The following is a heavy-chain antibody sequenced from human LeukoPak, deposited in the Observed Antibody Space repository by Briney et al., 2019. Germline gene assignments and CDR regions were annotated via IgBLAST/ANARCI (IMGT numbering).Heavy chain of an antibody. V-gene: IGHV3-9*01. CDR1: GFTFDDYA. D-gene: IGHD3-3*01. Sequence: GGSLRLSCAASGFTFDDYAMLWVRQAPGKGLEWVSGISWNSGSIGYADSVKGRFTISRDNAKNSLYLQMNSLRAEDTALYYCAKGITYYDFWSGYAFDYWGQGTLVTVSS. CDR2: ISWNSGSI. J-gene: IGHJ4*02. CDR3: AKGITYYDFWSGYAFDY.